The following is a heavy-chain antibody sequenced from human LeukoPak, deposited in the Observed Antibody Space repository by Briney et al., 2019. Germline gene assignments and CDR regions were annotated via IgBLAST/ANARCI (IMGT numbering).Heavy chain of an antibody. CDR1: GFTFSSYA. CDR2: ISGSSGST. V-gene: IGHV3-23*01. D-gene: IGHD3-22*01. CDR3: AKDSHYDSSGYDNYFDY. J-gene: IGHJ4*02. Sequence: GGSLRLSCAASGFTFSSYAMSWARQAPGKGLEWVAAISGSSGSTHYADPVKGRFTISRDNSKNTLYLQMNSLRAEDTAVYYCAKDSHYDSSGYDNYFDYWGQGTLVTVSS.